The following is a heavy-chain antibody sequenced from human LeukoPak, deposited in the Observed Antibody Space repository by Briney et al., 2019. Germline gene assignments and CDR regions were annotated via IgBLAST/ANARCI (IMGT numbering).Heavy chain of an antibody. D-gene: IGHD3-22*01. V-gene: IGHV1-69*04. CDR1: GGTFSSYA. CDR3: ARDFSRYDSSGYSQDAFDI. Sequence: RASVRVSCKASGGTFSSYAISWVRHAPGQGLEWMGRIIPILGIANYAQKFQGRVTITADKSTSTAYMELSSLRSEDTAVYYCARDFSRYDSSGYSQDAFDIWGQGTMVTVSS. CDR2: IIPILGIA. J-gene: IGHJ3*02.